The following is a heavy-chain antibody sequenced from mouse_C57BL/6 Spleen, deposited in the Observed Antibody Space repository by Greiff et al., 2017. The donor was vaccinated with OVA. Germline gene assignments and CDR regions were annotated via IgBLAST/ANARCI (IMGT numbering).Heavy chain of an antibody. CDR1: GFTFSSYA. V-gene: IGHV5-9-1*02. Sequence: DVMLVESGEGLVKPGGSLKLSCAASGFTFSSYAMSWVRQTPEKRLEWVAYISSGGDYIYYADTVKGRFTISRDNARNTLYLQMSSLKSEDTAMYYCTRAIYYDSLFAYWGQGTLVTVSA. CDR3: TRAIYYDSLFAY. J-gene: IGHJ3*01. CDR2: ISSGGDYI. D-gene: IGHD2-4*01.